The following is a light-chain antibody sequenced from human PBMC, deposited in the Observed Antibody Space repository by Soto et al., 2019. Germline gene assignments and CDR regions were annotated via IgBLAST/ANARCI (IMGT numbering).Light chain of an antibody. CDR1: QTLLHSNGKSY. Sequence: EIVMTQTPLSLSVTPGQSASISCRSSQTLLHSNGKSYLYWYLQKAGQAPQLLIYEVSKLFSGVPDRFSGSGAGTDFTLKISRVEAEDVGVYYCLQSLHFPLTFGGGTKVEIK. CDR2: EVS. J-gene: IGKJ4*01. CDR3: LQSLHFPLT. V-gene: IGKV2D-29*01.